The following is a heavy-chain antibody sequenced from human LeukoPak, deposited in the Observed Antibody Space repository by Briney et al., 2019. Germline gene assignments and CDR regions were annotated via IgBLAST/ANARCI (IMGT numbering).Heavy chain of an antibody. CDR2: ISYSGTT. CDR1: GGSISSYF. V-gene: IGHV4-59*01. J-gene: IGHJ4*02. D-gene: IGHD2-15*01. CDR3: ARAYCSGGSCYSGFDY. Sequence: SETLSPTCTVSGGSISSYFWTWIRQPPGKGLEWIGYISYSGTTNYNPSLKSRVTISVDTSKNQFSLKLSSVTAADTAVYYCARAYCSGGSCYSGFDYWGQGTLVTVSS.